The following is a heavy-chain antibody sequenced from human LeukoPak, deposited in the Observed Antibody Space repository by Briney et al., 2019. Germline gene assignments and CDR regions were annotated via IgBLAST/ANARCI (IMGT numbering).Heavy chain of an antibody. Sequence: SETLSLTCTVSGGSISSYYWSWIRQPPGKGLEWIGYIYYSGSTYYNPSLKSRVTISVDTSKNQFSLKLSSVTAADTAVYYCARDHGGWPDYWGQGTLVTVSS. V-gene: IGHV4-59*06. CDR3: ARDHGGWPDY. CDR2: IYYSGST. J-gene: IGHJ4*02. D-gene: IGHD6-19*01. CDR1: GGSISSYY.